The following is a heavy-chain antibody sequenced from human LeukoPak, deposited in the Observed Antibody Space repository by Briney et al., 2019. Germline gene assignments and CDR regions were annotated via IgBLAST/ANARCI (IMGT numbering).Heavy chain of an antibody. Sequence: GGSLRLSCAASGFTFSSYAMHWVRQAPGKGLEWVAVISYDGSNKYYADSVKGRFTISRDNSKNTLYLQMNSLRAEDTAVYYCVRDPTRPLYSGSYSSKYFDYWGQGTLVTVSS. V-gene: IGHV3-30*01. J-gene: IGHJ4*02. CDR2: ISYDGSNK. D-gene: IGHD1-26*01. CDR1: GFTFSSYA. CDR3: VRDPTRPLYSGSYSSKYFDY.